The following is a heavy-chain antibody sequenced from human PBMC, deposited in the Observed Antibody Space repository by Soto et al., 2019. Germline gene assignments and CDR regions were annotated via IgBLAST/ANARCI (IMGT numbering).Heavy chain of an antibody. CDR3: ARDYDYVWGSYRYTSLDY. D-gene: IGHD3-16*02. V-gene: IGHV1-69*04. Sequence: SVKVSCKASGGTFSSYTISWVRQAPGQGLEWMGRIIPILGIANYAQKFQGRVTITADKSTSTAYMELRSLRSDDTAVYYCARDYDYVWGSYRYTSLDYWGQGTLVTVSS. CDR1: GGTFSSYT. J-gene: IGHJ4*02. CDR2: IIPILGIA.